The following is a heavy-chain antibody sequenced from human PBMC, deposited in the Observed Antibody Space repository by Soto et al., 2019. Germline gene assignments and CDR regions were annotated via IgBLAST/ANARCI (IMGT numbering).Heavy chain of an antibody. J-gene: IGHJ4*02. D-gene: IGHD2-15*01. CDR3: ARMKYCSGGSGYSGYYFDY. CDR2: IYPGDSDT. V-gene: IGHV5-51*03. Sequence: EVQLVQSGAEVKKPGESLKISCKGSGYSFTSYWIGWVRQMPGKGLEWMGIIYPGDSDTRYSPSFQGQVTISADKSISTAYLQWSSLKASDTAMYYCARMKYCSGGSGYSGYYFDYWGQGTLVTVSS. CDR1: GYSFTSYW.